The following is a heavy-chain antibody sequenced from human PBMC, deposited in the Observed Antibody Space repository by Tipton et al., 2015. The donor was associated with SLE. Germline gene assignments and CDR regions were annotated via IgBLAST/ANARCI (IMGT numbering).Heavy chain of an antibody. J-gene: IGHJ5*02. V-gene: IGHV3-30*04. D-gene: IGHD6-13*01. Sequence: SGFTFSSYAMHWVRQAPGKGLEWVAVISYDGSNKYYADSVKGRFTISRDNSKNTLYLQMNSLRPEDTAAYYCARGPHRAAAERDWFDPWGQGTLVTVSS. CDR2: ISYDGSNK. CDR1: GFTFSSYA. CDR3: ARGPHRAAAERDWFDP.